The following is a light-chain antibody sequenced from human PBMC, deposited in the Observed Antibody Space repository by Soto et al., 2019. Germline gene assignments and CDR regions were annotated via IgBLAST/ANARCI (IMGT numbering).Light chain of an antibody. CDR1: QSISNY. Sequence: EIVLTQSPDTLSLSPGERATLSCRASQSISNYLGWYQQKLGQAPRLLIYDASTWATGIPGRFSGSGSGIDFTLTISILEPVDYAIDYVQQRSDGPLTFGGGTRVDI. J-gene: IGKJ4*01. CDR3: QQRSDGPLT. V-gene: IGKV3-11*01. CDR2: DAS.